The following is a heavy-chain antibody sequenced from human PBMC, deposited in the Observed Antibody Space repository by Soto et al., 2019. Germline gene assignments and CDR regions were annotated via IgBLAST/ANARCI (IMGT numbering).Heavy chain of an antibody. CDR1: GFTFITYG. V-gene: IGHV1-18*01. J-gene: IGHJ4*02. D-gene: IGHD5-18*01. CDR3: ARKAMGAPVDQ. CDR2: ISAYNGDT. Sequence: QVRLVQSGAEVKKPGASVKVSCKASGFTFITYGFTWVRQAPGQGLEWMGWISAYNGDTHYAQKVQGRVTMTTDTSTSTAYIELRSLTSEDTAVYYCARKAMGAPVDQWGQGTLVIVSS.